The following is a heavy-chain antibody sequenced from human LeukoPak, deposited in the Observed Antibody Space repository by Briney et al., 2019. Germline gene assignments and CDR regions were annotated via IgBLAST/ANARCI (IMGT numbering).Heavy chain of an antibody. J-gene: IGHJ4*02. CDR2: IYPGDSDA. D-gene: IGHD2-15*01. Sequence: PGGSLRLSCAASGFTFSSYWIGWVRQMPGKGLEWMGIIYPGDSDARYSPSFQGQVTISADKSISTAYLQWSSLKASDTAMYYCARQVDESYYFDYWGQGTLVTVSS. CDR1: GFTFSSYW. CDR3: ARQVDESYYFDY. V-gene: IGHV5-51*01.